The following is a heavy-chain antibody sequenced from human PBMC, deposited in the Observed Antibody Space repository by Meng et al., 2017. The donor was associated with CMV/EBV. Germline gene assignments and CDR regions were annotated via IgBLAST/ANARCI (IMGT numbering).Heavy chain of an antibody. D-gene: IGHD5-18*01. CDR2: ISGSGGST. V-gene: IGHV3-23*01. CDR3: AKAESRYVDTAMDY. CDR1: GFTFSNYE. J-gene: IGHJ4*02. Sequence: GGSLRLSCTASGFTFSNYEMSWVRQAPGKGLEWVSAISGSGGSTYYADSVKGRFTISRDNSKNTLYLQMNSLRAEDTAVYYCAKAESRYVDTAMDYWGQGTLVTVSS.